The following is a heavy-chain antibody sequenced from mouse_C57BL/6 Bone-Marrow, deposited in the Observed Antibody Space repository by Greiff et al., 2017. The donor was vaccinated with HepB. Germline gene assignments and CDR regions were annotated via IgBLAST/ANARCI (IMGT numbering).Heavy chain of an antibody. V-gene: IGHV2-2*01. CDR2: IWSGGST. D-gene: IGHD2-2*01. CDR3: ARNGVTTSGY. J-gene: IGHJ2*01. CDR1: GFSLTSYG. Sequence: QVQLKESGPGLVQPSQSLSITCTVSGFSLTSYGVHWVRQSPGKGLEWLGVIWSGGSTDSNAAFISRLSISKDNSKSQVFFKMNSLQADDTAIYYCARNGVTTSGYWGQGTTLTVSS.